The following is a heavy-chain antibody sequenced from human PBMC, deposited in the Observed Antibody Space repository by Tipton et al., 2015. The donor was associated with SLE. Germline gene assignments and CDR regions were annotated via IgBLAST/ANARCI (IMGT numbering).Heavy chain of an antibody. D-gene: IGHD2-2*01. J-gene: IGHJ4*02. V-gene: IGHV4-59*12. CDR2: IYYSGST. CDR1: GASTGSSY. CDR3: ARGVVPAYNY. Sequence: TLSLTCTVSGASTGSSYWTWIRQPPGKGLEWIGYIYYSGSTNYNPSLKSRVTISVDTSKNQFSLKLSSVTAADTAVYYCARGVVPAYNYWGQGTLVTVSS.